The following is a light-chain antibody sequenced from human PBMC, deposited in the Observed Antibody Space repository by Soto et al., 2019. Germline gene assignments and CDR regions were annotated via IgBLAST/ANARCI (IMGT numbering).Light chain of an antibody. V-gene: IGLV1-44*01. Sequence: QSVLAQPPSLSGTPGQRVTMSGSGSSSNIGSTSVHWFQQFPGTAPKVLIHSNDKRPSGVPDRFSGSKSGTSASLAISGLQSEDEADYYCAAWDDSLNGFVFGIGSKVTVL. J-gene: IGLJ1*01. CDR3: AAWDDSLNGFV. CDR2: SND. CDR1: SSNIGSTS.